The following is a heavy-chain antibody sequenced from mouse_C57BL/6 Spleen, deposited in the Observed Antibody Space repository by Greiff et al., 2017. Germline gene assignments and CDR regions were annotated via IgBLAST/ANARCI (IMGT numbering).Heavy chain of an antibody. J-gene: IGHJ4*01. CDR1: GYTFTSYW. D-gene: IGHD3-2*02. V-gene: IGHV1-64*01. CDR3: ARTAQATDYYAMDY. CDR2: IHPNSGST. Sequence: QVQLQQPGAELVKPGASVKLSCKASGYTFTSYWMHWVKQRPGQGLEWIGMIHPNSGSTNYNEKFKSKATLTVDKSSSTAYMQLSSLTSADSAVYYCARTAQATDYYAMDYWGQGTSVTVSS.